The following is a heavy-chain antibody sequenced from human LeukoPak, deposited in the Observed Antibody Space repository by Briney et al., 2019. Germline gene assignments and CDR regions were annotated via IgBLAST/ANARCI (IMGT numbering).Heavy chain of an antibody. D-gene: IGHD2-2*03. Sequence: QAGGSLRLSCAASGFSLSAYGVHWVRQAPGRGLEWVAIIWNDGRTKYYADSVKGRFAMSRDNSKNILYLQMYSLRVEDTALYYCARESGGGYCSGTNCCPMDVWGQGTAVTVSS. J-gene: IGHJ6*02. CDR2: IWNDGRTK. CDR1: GFSLSAYG. CDR3: ARESGGGYCSGTNCCPMDV. V-gene: IGHV3-33*01.